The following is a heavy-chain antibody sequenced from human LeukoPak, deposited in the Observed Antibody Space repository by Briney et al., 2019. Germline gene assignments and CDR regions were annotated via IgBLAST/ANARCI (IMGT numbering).Heavy chain of an antibody. CDR1: GGSISSYY. V-gene: IGHV4-59*01. Sequence: PSETLSLTCTVSGGSISSYYWSWIRQPPGKGLERIGYIYFSGSTNYNPSLKSRVTISVDTSKNQFSLKLSSVTAADTAVYYCARGPNDYGDLDYWGQGTLVTVSS. D-gene: IGHD4-17*01. J-gene: IGHJ4*02. CDR2: IYFSGST. CDR3: ARGPNDYGDLDY.